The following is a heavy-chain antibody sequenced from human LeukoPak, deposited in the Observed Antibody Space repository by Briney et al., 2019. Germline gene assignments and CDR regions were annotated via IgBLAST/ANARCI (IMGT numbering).Heavy chain of an antibody. CDR2: ITGARST. J-gene: IGHJ6*03. CDR3: ARDPYSGNYGAYYYYYMDV. Sequence: GGSLRLSCAASGFTFSNYDMNWVRQAPGKGLEWVSYITGARSTFYADSVKGRFTISRDNAKNSLYLQMDSLRVEDTAVYYCARDPYSGNYGAYYYYYMDVWGKGTTVTISS. CDR1: GFTFSNYD. D-gene: IGHD1-26*01. V-gene: IGHV3-21*05.